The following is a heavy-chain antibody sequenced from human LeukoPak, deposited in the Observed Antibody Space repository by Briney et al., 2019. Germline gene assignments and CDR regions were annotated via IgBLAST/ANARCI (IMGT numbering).Heavy chain of an antibody. D-gene: IGHD3-3*01. V-gene: IGHV3-23*01. J-gene: IGHJ6*03. CDR1: GFTFSSYA. CDR3: AKDHDYDFWSGYSRYMDV. Sequence: GGSLRLSCAASGFTFSSYAMSWVRQAPGEGLEWVSAISGSGGSTYYADSVKGRFTISRDNSKNTLYLQMNSLRAEDTAVYYCAKDHDYDFWSGYSRYMDVWGKGTTVTVSS. CDR2: ISGSGGST.